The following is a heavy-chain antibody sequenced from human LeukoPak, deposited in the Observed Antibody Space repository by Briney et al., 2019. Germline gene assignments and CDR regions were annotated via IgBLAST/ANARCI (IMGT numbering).Heavy chain of an antibody. V-gene: IGHV4-59*08. CDR2: IYYSGRT. Sequence: SETLSLTCTVSGDSISNYYWSWIRRSPGKGLEWIGYIYYSGRTNYNPSLKSRVTISLDTSKSQFSLKLTSVTAADTAVYYCAREYYYGVDVWGQGTTVTVSS. CDR3: AREYYYGVDV. CDR1: GDSISNYY. J-gene: IGHJ6*02.